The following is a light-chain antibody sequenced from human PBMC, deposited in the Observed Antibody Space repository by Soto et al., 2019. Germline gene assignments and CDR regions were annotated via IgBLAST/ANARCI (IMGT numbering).Light chain of an antibody. Sequence: DIQMTQSPSTLSASVGDRVTITCRASRSIGNWLAWYQQKPGKAPKLLIYKASSLETGVPSRFSGSGSGTEFTLTISSLQPDDFATYYCQQLFMYPTTFGPGTKVDIK. CDR1: RSIGNW. J-gene: IGKJ3*01. CDR2: KAS. V-gene: IGKV1-5*03. CDR3: QQLFMYPTT.